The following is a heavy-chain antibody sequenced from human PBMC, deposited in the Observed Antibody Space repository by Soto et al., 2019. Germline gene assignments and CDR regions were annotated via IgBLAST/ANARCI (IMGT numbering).Heavy chain of an antibody. CDR2: IYYSGST. D-gene: IGHD5-12*01. CDR3: ARGRWLQLIYFDY. J-gene: IGHJ4*02. Sequence: PSETLSLTCTVSGSSISSYYWSWIRQPPGKGLEWIGCIYYSGSTNYNPSLKSRVTISVDTSKNQSSLNLRSVTAADTAVYYCARGRWLQLIYFDYWGQGTLVTVSS. V-gene: IGHV4-59*01. CDR1: GSSISSYY.